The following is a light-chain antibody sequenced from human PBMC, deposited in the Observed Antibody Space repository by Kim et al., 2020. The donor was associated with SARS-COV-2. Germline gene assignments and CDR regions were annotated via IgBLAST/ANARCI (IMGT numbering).Light chain of an antibody. Sequence: AIRITQSPSSLSASTGDRVTITCRASQGISSYLAWYQQKPGKAPKLLIYAASTLQSGVPSRFSGSGSGTDFTLTISCLQSEDFATYYCQQYDSYPTFGGGTKVDIK. V-gene: IGKV1-8*01. J-gene: IGKJ4*01. CDR3: QQYDSYPT. CDR1: QGISSY. CDR2: AAS.